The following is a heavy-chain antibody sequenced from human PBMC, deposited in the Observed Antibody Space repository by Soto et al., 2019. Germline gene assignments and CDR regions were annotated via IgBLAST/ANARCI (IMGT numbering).Heavy chain of an antibody. D-gene: IGHD3-16*01. CDR3: ARGGTPIDD. V-gene: IGHV1-18*01. CDR1: GYTFTNFV. CDR2: ISAYNGNT. J-gene: IGHJ4*02. Sequence: GASVKVSCKASGYTFTNFVISWVRQAPGQGLEWMGWISAYNGNTNSAQKFQDRVTMTTDTSTSTAYMELRSLRSDDTAIYYCARGGTPIDDWGQGTLVTVSS.